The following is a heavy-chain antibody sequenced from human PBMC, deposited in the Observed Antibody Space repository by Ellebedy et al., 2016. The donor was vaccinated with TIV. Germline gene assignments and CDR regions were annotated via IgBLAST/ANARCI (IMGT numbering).Heavy chain of an antibody. J-gene: IGHJ3*02. Sequence: SVKVSXKASGGTFSSYAISWVRQAPGQGLEWMGGIIPIFGTANYAQKFQGRVTITADESTSTAYMELSSLRSEDTAVYYCARDTVVKNAIDIWGQGTMVTVSS. CDR3: ARDTVVKNAIDI. V-gene: IGHV1-69*13. CDR2: IIPIFGTA. D-gene: IGHD4-23*01. CDR1: GGTFSSYA.